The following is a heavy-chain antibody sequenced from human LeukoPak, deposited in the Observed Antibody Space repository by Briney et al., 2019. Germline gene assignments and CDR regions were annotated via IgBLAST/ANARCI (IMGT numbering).Heavy chain of an antibody. CDR3: ARDQDWNYAFDI. V-gene: IGHV1-46*01. CDR1: GSTLTSYF. CDR2: INPSGGST. J-gene: IGHJ3*02. D-gene: IGHD1-7*01. Sequence: GASVKVSCKASGSTLTSYFIHWVRQAPGQGLEWMGIINPSGGSTSYAQKFQGRVTMTRDTSTSTVYMELSSLRSEDTAVYYCARDQDWNYAFDIWGQGTMVTVSS.